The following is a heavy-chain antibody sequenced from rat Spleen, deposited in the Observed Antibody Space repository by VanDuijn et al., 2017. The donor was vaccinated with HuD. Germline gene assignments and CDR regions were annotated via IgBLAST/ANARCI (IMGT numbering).Heavy chain of an antibody. CDR3: SPLPGRNLAY. J-gene: IGHJ2*01. V-gene: IGHV5-29*01. CDR2: FSYDGFTT. Sequence: EVQLVESGGGLVQPGRSLKLSCAASGFTFNNYGMAWVRQAPTKGLEWVATFSYDGFTTYYRDSVRGRFTISRNNAKSILYLQMSSLRSEDTATYYCSPLPGRNLAYWGQGVVVTVSS. CDR1: GFTFNNYG. D-gene: IGHD1-4*01.